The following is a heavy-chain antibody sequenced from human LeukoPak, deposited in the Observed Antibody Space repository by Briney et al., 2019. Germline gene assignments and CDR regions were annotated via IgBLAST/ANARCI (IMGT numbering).Heavy chain of an antibody. Sequence: ASVKVSCKASGHTFTSYGISWVRQAPGQGPEWMGWTSSYNGNTNYAQKLQGRVTMTTDTSTSTAYMELRSLRSDDTAVYYCARDSPDYYDSSVNKDAFDIWGQGTMVTVSS. D-gene: IGHD3-22*01. CDR3: ARDSPDYYDSSVNKDAFDI. V-gene: IGHV1-18*01. J-gene: IGHJ3*02. CDR1: GHTFTSYG. CDR2: TSSYNGNT.